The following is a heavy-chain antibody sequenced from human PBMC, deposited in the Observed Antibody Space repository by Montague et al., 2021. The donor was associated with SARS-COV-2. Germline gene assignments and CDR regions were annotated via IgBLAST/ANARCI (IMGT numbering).Heavy chain of an antibody. D-gene: IGHD3-3*01. J-gene: IGHJ4*02. CDR3: AKDPYYDFWSGYYFDY. V-gene: IGHV3-23*03. CDR1: GFTFSNYA. Sequence: SLRLSCAASGFTFSNYAMSWVRQAPGKGLEWVSVIYSCGSSTYYADSVKGRFTISRDNSKNTLYLQMNSLRAEDTAVYYCAKDPYYDFWSGYYFDYWGQGTLVTVSS. CDR2: IYSCGSST.